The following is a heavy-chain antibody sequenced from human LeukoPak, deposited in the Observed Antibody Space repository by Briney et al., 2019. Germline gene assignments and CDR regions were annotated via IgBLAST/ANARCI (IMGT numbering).Heavy chain of an antibody. CDR3: ARGGVSGGFDY. Sequence: PGGSLRLSCATSGFTFSISWMTWVRQAPGKGLEWVAFMNKDGSEKNCVDSVQGRFTISRGDAKNSLFLQMNSLRAEDTAVYCCARGGVSGGFDYWGQGTLVTVSS. CDR2: MNKDGSEK. CDR1: GFTFSISW. J-gene: IGHJ4*02. V-gene: IGHV3-7*03. D-gene: IGHD1-26*01.